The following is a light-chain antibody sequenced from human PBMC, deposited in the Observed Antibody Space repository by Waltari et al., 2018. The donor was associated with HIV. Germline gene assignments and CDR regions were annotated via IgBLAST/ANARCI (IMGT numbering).Light chain of an antibody. CDR3: QQRSNWPLT. J-gene: IGKJ4*01. CDR2: DAW. CDR1: QSVSSS. Sequence: EIALTQSPDTLSLSPGERATLSCRASQSVSSSLAWYQQKLGQAPRLLIYDAWKRATGIPARFSGSGSGTDFTLTISSLEPEDFAVYYCQQRSNWPLTFGGGTKVEIK. V-gene: IGKV3-11*01.